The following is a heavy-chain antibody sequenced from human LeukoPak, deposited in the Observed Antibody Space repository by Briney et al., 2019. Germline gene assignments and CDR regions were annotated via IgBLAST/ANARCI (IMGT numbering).Heavy chain of an antibody. CDR2: ISGSGGST. J-gene: IGHJ4*02. CDR1: GFTFSSYA. CDR3: AKEYCSGGSCYSFDY. Sequence: GGSLRLSCAASGFTFSSYAMSWVRQAPGKGLEWVSAISGSGGSTYYADSVKGRFTISRDNSKNTLYLQMNSLRAEDMAVYYCAKEYCSGGSCYSFDYWGQGTLVTVSS. V-gene: IGHV3-23*01. D-gene: IGHD2-15*01.